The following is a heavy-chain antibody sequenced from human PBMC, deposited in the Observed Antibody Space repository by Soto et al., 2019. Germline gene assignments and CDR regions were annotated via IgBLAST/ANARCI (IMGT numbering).Heavy chain of an antibody. J-gene: IGHJ6*02. CDR2: IWYDGSNK. CDR1: GFTFSRYG. CDR3: ARDLGYCSSTSCPLHYYYCMDG. Sequence: GGPLKLSCAASGFTFSRYGMHWVGKAPGKGLEWVAVIWYDGSNKYYTDSVKGRFTISRDNSKNTLYLQMNSLRAEDTAVYYCARDLGYCSSTSCPLHYYYCMDGWGQGTTVTISS. D-gene: IGHD2-2*01. V-gene: IGHV3-33*01.